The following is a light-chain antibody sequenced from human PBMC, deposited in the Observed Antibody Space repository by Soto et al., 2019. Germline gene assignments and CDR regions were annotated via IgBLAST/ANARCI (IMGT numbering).Light chain of an antibody. V-gene: IGKV1D-13*01. J-gene: IGKJ4*01. CDR2: DAS. CDR1: RDISSA. Sequence: AMQLTQSPSSLSASVGDRVTITCRASRDISSALAWYRQKPGGPPNLLIYDASSLETGVPSRFSGSRSGTDFTLTINSLQPEDFATYYCQQFNDYPLSFGGGTKVEIK. CDR3: QQFNDYPLS.